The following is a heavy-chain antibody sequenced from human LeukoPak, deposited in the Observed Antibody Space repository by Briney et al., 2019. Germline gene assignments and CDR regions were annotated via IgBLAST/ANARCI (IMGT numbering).Heavy chain of an antibody. Sequence: PGRSLRLSCAASGFTFSSYAMHWVRQAPGKGLEWVAVISYDGSNKYYADSVKGRFTIFRDNSKNTLYLQMNSLRAEDTAVYYCARDRQQLARYYYGMDVWGQGTTVTVSS. CDR2: ISYDGSNK. V-gene: IGHV3-30-3*01. D-gene: IGHD6-13*01. CDR1: GFTFSSYA. J-gene: IGHJ6*02. CDR3: ARDRQQLARYYYGMDV.